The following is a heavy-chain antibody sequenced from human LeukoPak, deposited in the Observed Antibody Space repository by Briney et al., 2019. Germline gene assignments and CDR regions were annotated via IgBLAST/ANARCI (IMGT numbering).Heavy chain of an antibody. Sequence: GGSLRLXCAASGFTFSSYAMSWVRQAPGKGLEWVSAISGGGGNTYYADSVKGRFTISRDSSKDTLYLQMNSLRAEDTAVYYCAKVGGAGTWYGNTWPFDYWGQGTLVTVSS. V-gene: IGHV3-23*01. J-gene: IGHJ4*02. D-gene: IGHD3-16*01. CDR2: ISGGGGNT. CDR1: GFTFSSYA. CDR3: AKVGGAGTWYGNTWPFDY.